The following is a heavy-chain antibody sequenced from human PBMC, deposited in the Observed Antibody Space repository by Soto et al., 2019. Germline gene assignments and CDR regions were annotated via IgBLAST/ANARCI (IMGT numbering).Heavy chain of an antibody. CDR1: GCSFTSYW. Sequence: PGESLKISCKGSGCSFTSYWIGWVRQMPGKGLEWMGIIYPGDSDTRYSPSFQGQVTISADKSISTAYLQWSSLKASDTAMYYCARRLDRRRNWFDPWGQGTLVTVSS. J-gene: IGHJ5*02. CDR2: IYPGDSDT. V-gene: IGHV5-51*01. D-gene: IGHD3-16*01. CDR3: ARRLDRRRNWFDP.